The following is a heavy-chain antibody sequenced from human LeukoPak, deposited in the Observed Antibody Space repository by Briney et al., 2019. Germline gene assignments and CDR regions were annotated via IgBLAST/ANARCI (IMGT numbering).Heavy chain of an antibody. J-gene: IGHJ2*01. V-gene: IGHV4-4*07. CDR3: ARVAYYYDSSGYYWYFDL. CDR2: IYTSGST. CDR1: GGSISSYY. Sequence: PSETLSLTCTVSGGSISSYYWSWIWQPAGKGLEWIVRIYTSGSTNYNPSLKSRVTMSVDTSKNQFSLKLSSVTAADTAVYYCARVAYYYDSSGYYWYFDLWGRGTLVTVSS. D-gene: IGHD3-22*01.